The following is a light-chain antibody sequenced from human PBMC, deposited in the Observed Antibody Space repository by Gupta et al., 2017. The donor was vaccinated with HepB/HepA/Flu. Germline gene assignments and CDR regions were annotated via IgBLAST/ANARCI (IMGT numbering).Light chain of an antibody. Sequence: DIQLTQSPSSLSASVGDRVTITCRARQTINTYLTWYHQTPGKAPKLLFNAASHLPTGVPSRFSGRGLGKEFTLTINNLQPDDFACYYCQPRDNTPRTFGQGTKLEMK. CDR1: QTINTY. V-gene: IGKV1-39*01. CDR3: QPRDNTPRT. CDR2: AAS. J-gene: IGKJ2*02.